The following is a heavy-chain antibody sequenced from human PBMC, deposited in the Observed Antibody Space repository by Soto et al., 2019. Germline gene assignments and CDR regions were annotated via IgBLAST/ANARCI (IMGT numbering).Heavy chain of an antibody. CDR2: ISFDGSNQ. V-gene: IGHV3-30-3*01. CDR3: ARTIVDSGAFDI. D-gene: IGHD4-17*01. CDR1: GFTFSNYA. Sequence: GGALRLSCAASGFTFSNYAVHWVRQAPGKGLEWVAFISFDGSNQYYADSVKGRFTISRDNSKNTLSLQMNSLRPEDTAVYYCARTIVDSGAFDIWGQGTMVTVSS. J-gene: IGHJ3*02.